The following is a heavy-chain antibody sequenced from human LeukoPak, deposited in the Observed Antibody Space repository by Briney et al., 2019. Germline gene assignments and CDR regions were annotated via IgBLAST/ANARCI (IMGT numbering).Heavy chain of an antibody. J-gene: IGHJ4*02. D-gene: IGHD3-22*01. CDR3: AKDYRGYYDSSAWDY. CDR1: GFTVSSYA. Sequence: GRSLRLSCAASGFTVSSYAMHWVRQAPRKGLEWVAFIWYDGSNKDYTDSVKGRFTISRDNAKNRLHLQMNSLRAEDTAVYYCAKDYRGYYDSSAWDYWGQGTLVTVSS. CDR2: IWYDGSNK. V-gene: IGHV3-33*06.